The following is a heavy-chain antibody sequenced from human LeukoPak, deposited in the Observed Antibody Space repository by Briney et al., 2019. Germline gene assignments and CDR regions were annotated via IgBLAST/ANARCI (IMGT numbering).Heavy chain of an antibody. CDR2: IKPDGSDK. CDR3: ARGAYAGVGF. D-gene: IGHD2-21*01. J-gene: IGHJ4*02. V-gene: IGHV3-7*01. CDR1: GFTFRGYW. Sequence: GGSLRLSCAASGFTFRGYWMSWVRQAPGKGLEWVANIKPDGSDKYYVDSVKGRFTISRDNSENSLYLQMNSLRVEDTAVYYCARGAYAGVGFWGQGTLVTVSS.